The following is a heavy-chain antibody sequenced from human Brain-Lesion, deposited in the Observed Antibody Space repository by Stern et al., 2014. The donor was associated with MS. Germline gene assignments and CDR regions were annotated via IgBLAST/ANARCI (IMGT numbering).Heavy chain of an antibody. CDR1: GYIFTGYY. D-gene: IGHD3-3*01. J-gene: IGHJ6*02. CDR2: INPNTGGT. CDR3: ARDQRGITIFGVVTDYYYLGMDV. Sequence: QVQLVQSGAEVKKPGASVKVSCKTSGYIFTGYYIHWVRQAPGQGLEWMAWINPNTGGTKYAQKVPGRVPMSRDTSISTAYVELSSLTSDDTAVYYCARDQRGITIFGVVTDYYYLGMDVWGQGTTVTVSS. V-gene: IGHV1-2*02.